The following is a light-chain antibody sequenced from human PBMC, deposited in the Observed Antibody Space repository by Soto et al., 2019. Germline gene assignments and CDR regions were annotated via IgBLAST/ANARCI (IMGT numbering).Light chain of an antibody. J-gene: IGKJ1*01. V-gene: IGKV3-15*01. CDR1: QSISSN. CDR2: DAS. Sequence: IVMTQSPATLSVSPGERATLSCRASQSISSNLAWYQQKPGQAPRLLMYDASTRATGIPARFSGSGSGTEFSLTISSLQSEDFAVYYCQQYNNWPQTFGQGTKVEIK. CDR3: QQYNNWPQT.